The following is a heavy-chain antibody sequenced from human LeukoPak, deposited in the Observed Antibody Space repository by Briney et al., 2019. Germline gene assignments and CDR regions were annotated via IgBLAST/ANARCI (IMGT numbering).Heavy chain of an antibody. Sequence: ASVKVSCKASGYTFTGYYMHWVRQAPGQGLEWMGWINPNSGGTNYAQKFQGRVTMTRDTSISTAYMEPSRLRSDDTAVYYCARAPARNNWFDPWGQGTLVTVSS. J-gene: IGHJ5*02. CDR2: INPNSGGT. V-gene: IGHV1-2*02. CDR1: GYTFTGYY. CDR3: ARAPARNNWFDP.